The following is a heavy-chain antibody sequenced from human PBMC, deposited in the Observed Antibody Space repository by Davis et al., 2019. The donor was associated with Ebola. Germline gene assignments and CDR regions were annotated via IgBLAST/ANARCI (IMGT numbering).Heavy chain of an antibody. CDR3: VRDPALVVTGGGWFFGL. D-gene: IGHD2-21*02. CDR1: GFTFSSYS. Sequence: GESLKISCAASGFTFSSYSMNWVRQAPGKGLECVSSISSSSSYIYYADSVKGRFTVSRDNAKNSLYLQMNSLRAEDTAVYYCVRDPALVVTGGGWFFGLWGRGTLVSVSS. J-gene: IGHJ2*01. CDR2: ISSSSSYI. V-gene: IGHV3-21*01.